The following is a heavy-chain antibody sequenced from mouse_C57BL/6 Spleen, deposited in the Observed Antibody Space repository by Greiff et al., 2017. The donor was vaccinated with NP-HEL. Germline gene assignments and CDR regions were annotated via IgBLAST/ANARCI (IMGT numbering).Heavy chain of an antibody. Sequence: EVMLVESGGGLVKPGGSLKLSCAASGFTFSDYGMHWVRQAPEKGLEWVAYISSGSSTIYYADTVTGRFTISRDNAKNTLFLQMTSLRSEDTAMYYCARPYYGSTSYWYFDVWGTGTTVTVSS. D-gene: IGHD1-1*01. CDR3: ARPYYGSTSYWYFDV. CDR2: ISSGSSTI. CDR1: GFTFSDYG. V-gene: IGHV5-17*01. J-gene: IGHJ1*03.